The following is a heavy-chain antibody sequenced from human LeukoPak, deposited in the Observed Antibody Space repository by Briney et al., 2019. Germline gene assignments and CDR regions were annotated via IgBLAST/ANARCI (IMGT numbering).Heavy chain of an antibody. CDR1: GFTFSSYV. V-gene: IGHV3-33*06. CDR2: IWDDGSYK. CDR3: AKGQYDSPPGWFDP. D-gene: IGHD3-3*01. J-gene: IGHJ5*02. Sequence: GRSLRLSCAASGFTFSSYVMHWVRQAPDKGLDWVADIWDDGSYKYYADSVKGRFTISRDNSKNTLYLQMNSLRAEDTAVYYCAKGQYDSPPGWFDPWGQGTLVSVSS.